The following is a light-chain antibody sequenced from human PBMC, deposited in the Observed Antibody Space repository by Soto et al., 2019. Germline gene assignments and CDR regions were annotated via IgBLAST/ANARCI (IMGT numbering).Light chain of an antibody. V-gene: IGKV1-39*01. Sequence: DIQMTQSPSSLSASVGDIVTITCRASQSISSYLNWYQQKQGKAPKLLIYAASSLQSVVPSRFSGSRSGTDFTLTISSLQTEDLLNDYGQQGYSSPFIIGGGNKVEIK. CDR2: AAS. J-gene: IGKJ4*01. CDR3: QQGYSSPFI. CDR1: QSISSY.